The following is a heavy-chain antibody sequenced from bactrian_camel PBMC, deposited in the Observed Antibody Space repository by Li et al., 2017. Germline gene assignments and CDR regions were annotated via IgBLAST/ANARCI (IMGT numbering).Heavy chain of an antibody. CDR1: GFTFSSYD. J-gene: IGHJ4*01. D-gene: IGHD2*01. V-gene: IGHV3S31*01. CDR2: INSGGINT. Sequence: DVQLVESGGDLVQPGGSLRLSCSVSGFTFSSYDMNWVRQAPGKGLEWVSAINSGGINTYYADSVKGRFTISRDNAKNTLYLQMNSLKLEDAATYYYATGPGSGGYCSTIEEKYVRWGQGTQVTVS. CDR3: ATGPGSGGYCSTIEEKYVR.